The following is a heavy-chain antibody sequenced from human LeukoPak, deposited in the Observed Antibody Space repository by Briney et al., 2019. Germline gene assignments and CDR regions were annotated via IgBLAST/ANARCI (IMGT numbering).Heavy chain of an antibody. CDR2: INHSGST. J-gene: IGHJ4*02. CDR1: GGSFSGYY. Sequence: SETLSLTCAVYGGSFSGYYWSWIRQPPGKGLEWIGEINHSGSTNYNPSLKGRVTISVDTSKNQFSLKLSSVTAADTAVYYCARVHYSNYVNYWGQGTLVTVS. D-gene: IGHD4-11*01. V-gene: IGHV4-34*01. CDR3: ARVHYSNYVNY.